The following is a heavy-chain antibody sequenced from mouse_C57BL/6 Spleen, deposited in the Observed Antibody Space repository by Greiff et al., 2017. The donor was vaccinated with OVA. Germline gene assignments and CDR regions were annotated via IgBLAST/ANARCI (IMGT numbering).Heavy chain of an antibody. D-gene: IGHD4-1*01. Sequence: VQLVESGPELVKPGASVKLSCKASGYTFTSYDINWVKQRPGQGLEWIGWIYPRDGSTKYNEKFKGKATLTVDTSSSTAYMELHSLTSEDSAVYFCARRSGTGYFDVWGTGTTVTVSS. CDR2: IYPRDGST. CDR1: GYTFTSYD. J-gene: IGHJ1*03. CDR3: ARRSGTGYFDV. V-gene: IGHV1-85*01.